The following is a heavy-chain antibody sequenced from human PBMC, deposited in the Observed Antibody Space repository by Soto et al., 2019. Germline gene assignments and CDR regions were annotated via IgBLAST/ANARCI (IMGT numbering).Heavy chain of an antibody. Sequence: EVQLVESGGGLVKPGGSLRLSCAASGFTFSSYSMNWVRQAPGKGLEWVSSISSSSSYIYYADSVKGRFTISRDNAKNSLYLQMNSLRAEDTAVYYCANYYYDSSGYRPYWGQGTLVTVSS. CDR2: ISSSSSYI. D-gene: IGHD3-22*01. CDR3: ANYYYDSSGYRPY. J-gene: IGHJ4*02. V-gene: IGHV3-21*01. CDR1: GFTFSSYS.